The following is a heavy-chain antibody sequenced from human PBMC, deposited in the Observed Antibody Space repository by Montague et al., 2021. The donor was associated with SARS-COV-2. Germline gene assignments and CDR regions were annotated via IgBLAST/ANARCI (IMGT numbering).Heavy chain of an antibody. CDR3: ARDREITMVRGAPLYGMDV. Sequence: SRRVSCAASGFTFSSYAMHLVRQAPVKGLEWVAVISYDGSNKYYADSVKGRFTISRDNSKNTLYLQMNSLRAEDTAVYYCARDREITMVRGAPLYGMDVWGQGTTVTVSS. D-gene: IGHD3-10*01. CDR1: GFTFSSYA. J-gene: IGHJ6*02. CDR2: ISYDGSNK. V-gene: IGHV3-30-3*01.